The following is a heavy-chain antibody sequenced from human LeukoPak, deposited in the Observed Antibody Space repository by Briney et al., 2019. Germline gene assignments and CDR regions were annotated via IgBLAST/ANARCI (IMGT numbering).Heavy chain of an antibody. CDR3: ARDNRAGIGARAFDI. CDR2: IYYSGST. J-gene: IGHJ3*02. Sequence: PSETLSLTCTVSGGSISSSSYYWGWVRQPPGKGLGWIGCIYYSGSTYYNPPLKSRVTISVDTSKNQFSLKMSSVTAADTAVYYCARDNRAGIGARAFDIWGQGTMVTVSS. D-gene: IGHD1-14*01. CDR1: GGSISSSSYY. V-gene: IGHV4-39*07.